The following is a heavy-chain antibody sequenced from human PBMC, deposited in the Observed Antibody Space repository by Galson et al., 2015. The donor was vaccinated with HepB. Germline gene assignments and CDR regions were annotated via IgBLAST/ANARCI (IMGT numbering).Heavy chain of an antibody. D-gene: IGHD3-16*02. J-gene: IGHJ4*02. CDR3: ARIRAYYDYVWGSYRPGFGMDV. CDR1: GFSLSTSGMC. Sequence: PALVTPTQTLTLTCTFSGFSLSTSGMCVSWIRQPPGKALEWLARIDWDDDEYYTTSLKTRLTISKDTSKNQVVLTMTNMDPVDTATYYCARIRAYYDYVWGSYRPGFGMDVWGQGTLVTVSS. CDR2: IDWDDDE. V-gene: IGHV2-70*11.